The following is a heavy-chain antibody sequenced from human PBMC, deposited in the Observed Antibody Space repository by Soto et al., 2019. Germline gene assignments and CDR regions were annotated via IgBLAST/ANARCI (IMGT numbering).Heavy chain of an antibody. J-gene: IGHJ4*02. CDR1: GFTFSTYS. D-gene: IGHD3-22*01. CDR2: ISSSSGTI. Sequence: EVYLVESGGGLVQPGGSLRLSCAASGFTFSTYSMNWVRQAPGKGLEWVSYISSSSGTIYYADSVKGRFTVSRDNAKNSLYLKMNSLRDEDTAVYYSARENPQFHYDSSGQPPICYWGQGTLVTVSS. V-gene: IGHV3-48*02. CDR3: ARENPQFHYDSSGQPPICY.